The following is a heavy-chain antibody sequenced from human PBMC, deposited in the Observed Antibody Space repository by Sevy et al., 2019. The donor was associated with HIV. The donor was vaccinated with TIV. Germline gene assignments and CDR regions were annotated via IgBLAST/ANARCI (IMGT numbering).Heavy chain of an antibody. CDR1: GFTFGDYA. CDR3: TRDQWKLGSFDAFDI. J-gene: IGHJ3*02. Sequence: GGSLRLSCTASGFTFGDYAMSWFRQAPGKGLEWVGFIRSKAYGGTTEYAASVKGRFTISRDDSKSIAYLQMNSLKTEDTAVYYCTRDQWKLGSFDAFDIWGQGTMVTVSS. CDR2: IRSKAYGGTT. D-gene: IGHD1-26*01. V-gene: IGHV3-49*03.